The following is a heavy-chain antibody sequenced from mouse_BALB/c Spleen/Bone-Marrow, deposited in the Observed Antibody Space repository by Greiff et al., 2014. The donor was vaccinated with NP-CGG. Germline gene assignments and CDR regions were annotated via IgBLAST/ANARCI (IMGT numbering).Heavy chain of an antibody. V-gene: IGHV3-1*02. CDR2: IHYSGIT. J-gene: IGHJ4*01. CDR1: GYSITSGYS. Sequence: ESGPDLVKPSQSLSLTCTVTGYSITSGYSWHWIRQSPGNKLEWMGYIHYSGITVYNPSLRSRISIARDTSKSQFFLQLNSVTTEDTATYYCARFAGTPYTMDYWGQGTSVTVSS. D-gene: IGHD4-1*01. CDR3: ARFAGTPYTMDY.